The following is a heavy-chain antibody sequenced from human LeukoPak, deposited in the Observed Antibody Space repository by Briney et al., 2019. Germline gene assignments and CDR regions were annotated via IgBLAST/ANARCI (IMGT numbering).Heavy chain of an antibody. CDR3: ARGPGGFYYDD. Sequence: GASVKVSCKASRYTFTSYSMHWVRQAPGQRLEWMGLINPGSGKTEYSQEFQGRVTITRDTSASTVFMELSSLRSDDMAVYYCARGPGGFYYDDWGQGTLVTVSS. CDR2: INPGSGKT. J-gene: IGHJ4*02. V-gene: IGHV1-3*03. D-gene: IGHD3-10*01. CDR1: RYTFTSYS.